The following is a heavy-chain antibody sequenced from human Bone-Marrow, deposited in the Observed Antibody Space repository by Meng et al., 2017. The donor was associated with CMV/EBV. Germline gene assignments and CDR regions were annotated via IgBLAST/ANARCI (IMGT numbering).Heavy chain of an antibody. CDR2: ISAYNGNT. D-gene: IGHD1-1*01. CDR3: ARDTLNWNFDY. J-gene: IGHJ4*02. Sequence: ASVKVSCKASGYTFTNYGISWVRQAPGQGLEWMGWISAYNGNTDYAQKFQGRVSMTTDSSTSTAFMGLRSLRSDDTAVYYCARDTLNWNFDYWGQGTLVTVSS. V-gene: IGHV1-18*01. CDR1: GYTFTNYG.